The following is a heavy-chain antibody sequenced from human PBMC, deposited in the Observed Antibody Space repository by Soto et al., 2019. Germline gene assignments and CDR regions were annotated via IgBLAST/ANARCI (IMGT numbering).Heavy chain of an antibody. J-gene: IGHJ3*02. CDR3: AQFSSVVCGSLHI. CDR2: IKEDGSEK. V-gene: IGHV3-7*01. D-gene: IGHD3-10*01. CDR1: EFPFISYW. Sequence: PGGSLRLSCEASEFPFISYWMSWVRQAPGKGLEWVANIKEDGSEKYYVDSVKGRFTISRDNARNSLYLQINSLRAEDTAVYYWAQFSSVVCGSLHIWGQGTMVTVSS.